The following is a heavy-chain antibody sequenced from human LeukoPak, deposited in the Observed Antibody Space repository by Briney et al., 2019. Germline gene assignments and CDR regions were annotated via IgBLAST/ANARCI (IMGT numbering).Heavy chain of an antibody. CDR1: GFTFSSYA. V-gene: IGHV3-23*01. CDR2: ISGSGGNT. J-gene: IGHJ4*02. CDR3: AKGLYDSSGYYLPFDY. Sequence: GGSLRLSCAASGFTFSSYAMSWVRQAPGKGLEWVSAISGSGGNTYYADSVKGRFTISRDNSKNTLYLQMNSLRAEDTAVYYCAKGLYDSSGYYLPFDYWGQGTLVTVSS. D-gene: IGHD3-22*01.